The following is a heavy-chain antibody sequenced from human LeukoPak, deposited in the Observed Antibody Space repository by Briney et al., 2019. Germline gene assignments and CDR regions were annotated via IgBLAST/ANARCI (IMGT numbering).Heavy chain of an antibody. Sequence: PGRSLRLSCAASGFTFSSYAMHWVRQAPGKGLEWVAVISYDGSNKYYADSVKGRFTISRDNSKNTLYLQMNSLRAEDTAVYYCARASSSFPWNAFDIWGQGTMVTVSS. V-gene: IGHV3-30*04. J-gene: IGHJ3*02. D-gene: IGHD6-13*01. CDR2: ISYDGSNK. CDR3: ARASSSFPWNAFDI. CDR1: GFTFSSYA.